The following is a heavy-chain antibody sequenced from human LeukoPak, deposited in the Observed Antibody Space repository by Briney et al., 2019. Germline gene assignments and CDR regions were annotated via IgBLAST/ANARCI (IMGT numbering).Heavy chain of an antibody. J-gene: IGHJ5*02. Sequence: ASVKVSCKASGYTFTSYDINWVRQPTGQGLEWMGWMNPNSGNTGYAQKFQGRVTMTRNTSISTAYMELSSLRSEDTAVYYCARMAYGGYVGWFDPWGQGTLVTVSS. CDR3: ARMAYGGYVGWFDP. D-gene: IGHD5-12*01. CDR1: GYTFTSYD. V-gene: IGHV1-8*01. CDR2: MNPNSGNT.